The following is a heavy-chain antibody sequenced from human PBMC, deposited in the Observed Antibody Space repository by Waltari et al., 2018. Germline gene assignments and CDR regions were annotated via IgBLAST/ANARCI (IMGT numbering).Heavy chain of an antibody. CDR1: GFIVSSNY. CDR2: IYSGSST. J-gene: IGHJ4*02. D-gene: IGHD6-19*01. CDR3: ARWQQWPVRAFDY. Sequence: EVQLVESGGGLIQPGGSLRLSCAASGFIVSSNYMSWVRQAPGRGLEWVSRIYSGSSTYYADAVKGRFTISRDNSKNTRYLQMDSLSVEDTAVYYCARWQQWPVRAFDYWGQGTLVTVSS. V-gene: IGHV3-53*01.